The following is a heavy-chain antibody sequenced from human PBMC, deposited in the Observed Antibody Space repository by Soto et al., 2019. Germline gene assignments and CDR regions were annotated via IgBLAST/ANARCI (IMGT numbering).Heavy chain of an antibody. J-gene: IGHJ6*03. CDR2: IYYSGST. Sequence: SETLSLTCTVSCGSISSYYWSWIRQPPGKGLEWIGYIYYSGSTNYNPSLKSRVTISVDTSKNQFSLKLSSVTAADTAVYYCARLYRSYYYYYMDVWGKGTTVPSP. CDR3: ARLYRSYYYYYMDV. CDR1: CGSISSYY. D-gene: IGHD2-2*02. V-gene: IGHV4-59*01.